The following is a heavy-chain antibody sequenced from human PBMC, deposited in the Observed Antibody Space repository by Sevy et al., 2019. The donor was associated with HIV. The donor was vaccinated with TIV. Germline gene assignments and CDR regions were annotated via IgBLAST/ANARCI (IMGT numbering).Heavy chain of an antibody. CDR3: ARGVWGYDGAFDI. CDR2: INWNGGST. V-gene: IGHV3-20*04. J-gene: IGHJ3*02. D-gene: IGHD3-16*01. CDR1: GFAFGDYA. Sequence: GGSLRLSCAASGFAFGDYAMTWVRQAPGKGLEWVSGINWNGGSTGYADSVQGRFTISRDNAKNSLYLQMNSLRGEDTALYYCARGVWGYDGAFDIWGQGTMVTVSS.